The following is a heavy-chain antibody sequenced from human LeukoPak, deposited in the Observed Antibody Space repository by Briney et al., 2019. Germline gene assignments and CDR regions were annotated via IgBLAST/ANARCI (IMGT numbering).Heavy chain of an antibody. J-gene: IGHJ4*01. CDR3: ARDRGVVAHLDY. CDR1: GFTFSNYG. V-gene: IGHV3-33*01. Sequence: RGSLRLSCAASGFTFSNYGMHWVRQAPGKGLEWVAVIWFDGTNKYYADSVRGRFTISRDNSKNTLYLQMSSLRAEDTAVYYCARDRGVVAHLDYRGQGTLVTVSS. D-gene: IGHD2-15*01. CDR2: IWFDGTNK.